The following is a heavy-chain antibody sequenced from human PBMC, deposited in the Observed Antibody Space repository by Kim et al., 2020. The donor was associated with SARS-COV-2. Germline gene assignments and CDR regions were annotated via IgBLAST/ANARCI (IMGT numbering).Heavy chain of an antibody. Sequence: GGSLRLSCAASGFTFDDYAMHWVRQAPGKGLEWVSGISWNSGSIGYADSVKGRFTISRDNAKNSLYLQMNSLRAEDTALYYCAKDKTRQLYYYYGMDVWGQGTTVTVSS. D-gene: IGHD6-13*01. CDR3: AKDKTRQLYYYYGMDV. CDR2: ISWNSGSI. V-gene: IGHV3-9*01. CDR1: GFTFDDYA. J-gene: IGHJ6*02.